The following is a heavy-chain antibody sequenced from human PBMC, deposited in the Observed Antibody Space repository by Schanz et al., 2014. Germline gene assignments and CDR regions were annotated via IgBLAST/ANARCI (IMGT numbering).Heavy chain of an antibody. V-gene: IGHV1-18*01. D-gene: IGHD3-3*01. CDR1: GYTFTSYG. Sequence: QVQLVQSGAEVKKPGASVKVSCKASGYTFTSYGISWVRQAPGQGLEWMGWISAYNGNTKYPQKLQGRVTMTTDTSTSTAYMELSSLRSDDTAVYYCARDRRFFDRDDLYYFDSWGQGTLXTVSS. CDR2: ISAYNGNT. J-gene: IGHJ4*02. CDR3: ARDRRFFDRDDLYYFDS.